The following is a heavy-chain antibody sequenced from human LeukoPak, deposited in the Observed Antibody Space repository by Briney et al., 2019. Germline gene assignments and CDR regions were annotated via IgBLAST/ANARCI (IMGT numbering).Heavy chain of an antibody. CDR1: GFTFSSYW. CDR2: IKQDGSEK. Sequence: PGGSLRLSCAASGFTFSSYWMSWVRQAPGKGLEWVANIKQDGSEKYYVDSVKGRFTISRDNAKNSLYLQMNSLRAEDTAVYYCARGGVLRYFDWSDYWGQGTLVTVSS. D-gene: IGHD3-9*01. J-gene: IGHJ4*02. CDR3: ARGGVLRYFDWSDY. V-gene: IGHV3-7*01.